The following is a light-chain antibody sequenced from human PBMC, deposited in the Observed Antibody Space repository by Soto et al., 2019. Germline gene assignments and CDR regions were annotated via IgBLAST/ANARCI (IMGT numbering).Light chain of an antibody. J-gene: IGLJ2*01. V-gene: IGLV1-40*01. Sequence: VLTQPPSVSGAPGQRVTISGTGSSSNIGAGYDVHWYQQLPGRAPKLLIYGNTNRPSGVPDRFSGSKSGTSASLAITGLQAEDEADYYCLSFDSSLSVVFGGGTQLTVL. CDR2: GNT. CDR3: LSFDSSLSVV. CDR1: SSNIGAGYD.